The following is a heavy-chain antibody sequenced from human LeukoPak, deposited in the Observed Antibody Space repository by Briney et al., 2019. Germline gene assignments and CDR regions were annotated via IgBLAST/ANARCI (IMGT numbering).Heavy chain of an antibody. D-gene: IGHD4-17*01. CDR1: GYTFTDYS. V-gene: IGHV1-2*02. CDR3: GRGTTTVTTGEAFDI. J-gene: IGHJ3*02. Sequence: ASVKVSCKASGYTFTDYSMHWVRQAPGHGLEWVGWINPNTGATNYAQKIQRRVTITRDTSISTAYIELSRLASDDSAGYYCGRGTTTVTTGEAFDIWGQGTMVTVSS. CDR2: INPNTGAT.